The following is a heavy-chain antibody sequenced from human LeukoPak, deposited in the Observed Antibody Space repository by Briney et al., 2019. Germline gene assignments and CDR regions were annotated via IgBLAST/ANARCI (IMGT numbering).Heavy chain of an antibody. CDR2: IYYSGST. CDR3: ARLLRRDGYKFDY. CDR1: GGSISSYY. V-gene: IGHV4-59*08. D-gene: IGHD5-24*01. J-gene: IGHJ4*02. Sequence: SETLSLTCTVSGGSISSYYWSWIRQPPGKGLEWIGYIYYSGSTNYNPSLKSRVTISVDTSKNQFSLKLSSVTAADTAVYYCARLLRRDGYKFDYWGQGTLVTVSS.